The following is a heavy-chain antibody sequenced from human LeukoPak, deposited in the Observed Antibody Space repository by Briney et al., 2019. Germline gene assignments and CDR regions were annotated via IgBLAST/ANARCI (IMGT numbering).Heavy chain of an antibody. CDR1: GYSFTNYG. D-gene: IGHD4-11*01. Sequence: ASVKVSCKTSGYSFTNYGISWVRQAPRQGLEWMGWISGNNGNTKYAQKFQGRVTMTTDTSTSTVNMELRSLTSDDTAVYYCARDGFGSNYEQYYYYGMDVWGQGTTVTVSS. CDR2: ISGNNGNT. V-gene: IGHV1-18*01. CDR3: ARDGFGSNYEQYYYYGMDV. J-gene: IGHJ6*02.